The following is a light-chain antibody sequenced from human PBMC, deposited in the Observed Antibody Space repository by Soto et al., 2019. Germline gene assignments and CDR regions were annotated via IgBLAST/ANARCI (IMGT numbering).Light chain of an antibody. CDR1: QSVLYSSNNKNY. Sequence: DIVLTQSPDSLAVSLGERATINCKSSQSVLYSSNNKNYLAWYQQKPGQPPTLLIYWASTRESGVPDRFSGSGSGTDFTLTISSQQAEDVAVYYGQQYYSTPRTFGQGTKVEIK. V-gene: IGKV4-1*01. CDR3: QQYYSTPRT. J-gene: IGKJ1*01. CDR2: WAS.